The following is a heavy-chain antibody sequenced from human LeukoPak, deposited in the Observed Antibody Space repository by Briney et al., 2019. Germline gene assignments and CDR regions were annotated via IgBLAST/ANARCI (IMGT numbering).Heavy chain of an antibody. D-gene: IGHD4-17*01. CDR2: INPNSGGT. CDR3: AREAPYGGNSVDAFDI. V-gene: IGHV1-2*02. Sequence: ASVKVSCKPSGYTFTGYYMHWVRQAPGQGLEWRGWINPNSGGTNYAQKFQGRVTMTRDTSISTAYTELSRLRSDDTAVYYCAREAPYGGNSVDAFDIWGQGTMVTVSS. J-gene: IGHJ3*02. CDR1: GYTFTGYY.